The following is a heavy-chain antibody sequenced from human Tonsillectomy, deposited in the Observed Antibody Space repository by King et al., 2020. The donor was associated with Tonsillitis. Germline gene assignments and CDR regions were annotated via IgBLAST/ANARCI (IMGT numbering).Heavy chain of an antibody. Sequence: VQLVESGGGLVQPGGSLRLSCAASGFTFSNYWMSWFRQAPGKGLEWVANIKQDGSDKYYVDSVKGRFTISRDNAKNSLFLQMNSLRAEDTAVYYCARGSGSYNWNYPYWGQGTLVTVSS. J-gene: IGHJ4*02. CDR3: ARGSGSYNWNYPY. CDR1: GFTFSNYW. D-gene: IGHD1-7*01. CDR2: IKQDGSDK. V-gene: IGHV3-7*01.